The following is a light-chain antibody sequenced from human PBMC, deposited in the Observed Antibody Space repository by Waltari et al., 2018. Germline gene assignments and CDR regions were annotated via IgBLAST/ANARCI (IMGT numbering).Light chain of an antibody. V-gene: IGKV3-15*01. CDR1: QSVSGH. CDR2: GAS. CDR3: QQYNDWPQT. J-gene: IGKJ2*01. Sequence: IVMTQSPATLSVSPGERVTLSCRASQSVSGHLAWYQQKPGQAPRLLMYGASTRAAGVPTRFSGSGSGTEFTVTISSLQSEDFAVYYCQQYNDWPQTFGQGTKLETK.